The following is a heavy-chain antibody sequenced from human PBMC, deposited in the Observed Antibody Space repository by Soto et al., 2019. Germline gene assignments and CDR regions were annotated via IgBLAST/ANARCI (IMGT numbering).Heavy chain of an antibody. D-gene: IGHD3-22*01. J-gene: IGHJ4*02. CDR1: GDSISSGNYY. Sequence: PSETLSLTCTVSGDSISSGNYYWSWIRQPPGKGLEWIGSIHYSGNTYYDSSLKSRVSISVDTSKNQFSLKLSSVTAADTAVYYCASQHYYDSSGYYVVYWGQGTLVTVSS. CDR3: ASQHYYDSSGYYVVY. CDR2: IHYSGNT. V-gene: IGHV4-39*01.